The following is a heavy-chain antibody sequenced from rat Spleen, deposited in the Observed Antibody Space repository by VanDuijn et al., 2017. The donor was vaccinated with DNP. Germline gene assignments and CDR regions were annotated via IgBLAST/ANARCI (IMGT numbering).Heavy chain of an antibody. CDR3: ATHRTSIATYYFDY. V-gene: IGHV5S10*01. Sequence: EVQLVESGGGLVQPGNSLKLSCVGSGFIFSDYNMAWVRQAPRKGLEWVAYIGSPAYAPYHGDSVQGRFTISRDNAKSTLYLQMDSLRSEDTATYYCATHRTSIATYYFDYWGQGAMVTVSS. CDR1: GFIFSDYN. CDR2: IGSPAYAP. D-gene: IGHD1-3*01. J-gene: IGHJ2*01.